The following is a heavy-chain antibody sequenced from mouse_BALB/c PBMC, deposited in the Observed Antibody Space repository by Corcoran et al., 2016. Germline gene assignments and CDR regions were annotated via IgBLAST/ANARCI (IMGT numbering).Heavy chain of an antibody. J-gene: IGHJ1*01. V-gene: IGHV1-9*01. CDR2: ILRGSGRT. CDR3: AKNADWYVDV. Sequence: QVQLQQSGAELMKPGASVKISCKATGYTFSSYWIEWVKQRPGHGLEWIGEILRGSGRTNYNEKFKGKATFTAETSSKTAYMQLSSLTSEDSAVYDCAKNADWYVDVWGAGTTVTVSS. CDR1: GYTFSSYW.